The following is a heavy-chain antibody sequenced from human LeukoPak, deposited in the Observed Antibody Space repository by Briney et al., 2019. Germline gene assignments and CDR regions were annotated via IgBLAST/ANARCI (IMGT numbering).Heavy chain of an antibody. J-gene: IGHJ3*02. Sequence: ETLSLTCTVSGGSINSYYWSWIRQPPGKGLGWIGYIYYSGSTNYNPSLKSRVTISVDTSKNQFSLTLSSVTAEDTAVYYCARSFQGGEGDYGGAFDIWGQGTMVTVSS. CDR2: IYYSGST. CDR1: GGSINSYY. V-gene: IGHV4-59*01. D-gene: IGHD4-23*01. CDR3: ARSFQGGEGDYGGAFDI.